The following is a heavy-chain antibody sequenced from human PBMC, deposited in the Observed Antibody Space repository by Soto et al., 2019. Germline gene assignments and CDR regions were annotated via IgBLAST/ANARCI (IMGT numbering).Heavy chain of an antibody. D-gene: IGHD3-10*01. CDR1: GGSISSGGYS. V-gene: IGHV4-30-2*05. CDR3: ARDRGDFGITMVRGAHGFDP. Sequence: PSETLSLTCAVSGGSISSGGYSWSWIRQPPGKGLEWIGYIYHSGSTYYNPSLKSRVTISVDTSKNQFSLKLSSVTAADTAVYYCARDRGDFGITMVRGAHGFDPWGQGTLVTVSS. CDR2: IYHSGST. J-gene: IGHJ5*02.